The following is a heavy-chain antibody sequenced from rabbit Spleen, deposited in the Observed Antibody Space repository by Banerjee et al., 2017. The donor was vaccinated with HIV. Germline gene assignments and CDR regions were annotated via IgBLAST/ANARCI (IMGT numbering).Heavy chain of an antibody. CDR3: VRDRANIGGDYGPYYFDL. D-gene: IGHD2-1*01. Sequence: LEESGGGLVKPGGTLTLTCTVSGFSFSSNWICWVRQAPGKGLEWIACIDTNDGDTDYASWAKGRFTISKTSSTTVTLRVTSLTAADTATYFCVRDRANIGGDYGPYYFDLWGQGTLVTVS. J-gene: IGHJ4*01. V-gene: IGHV1S45*01. CDR1: GFSFSSNW. CDR2: IDTNDGDT.